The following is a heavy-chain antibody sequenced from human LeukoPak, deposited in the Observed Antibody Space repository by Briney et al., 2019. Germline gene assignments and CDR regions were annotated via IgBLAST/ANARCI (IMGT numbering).Heavy chain of an antibody. D-gene: IGHD3-10*01. Sequence: GGSLRLSCAASGFTFSSYSMNWVRQAPVKGLEWVSSISSSSSYIYYADSVKGRFTISRDNAKNSLYLQMNSLRAEDTAVYYCAALWFGELTVDYWGQGTLVTVSS. J-gene: IGHJ4*02. CDR1: GFTFSSYS. CDR3: AALWFGELTVDY. CDR2: ISSSSSYI. V-gene: IGHV3-21*01.